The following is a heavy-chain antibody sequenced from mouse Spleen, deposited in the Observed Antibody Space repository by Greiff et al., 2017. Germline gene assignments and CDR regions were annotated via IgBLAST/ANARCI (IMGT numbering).Heavy chain of an antibody. Sequence: VKLQESGAELVRPGASVTLSCKASGYTFSDYEMHWVKQTPVHGLEWIGAIDPETGGTAYNQKFKGKAILTADKSSSTAYMELRSLTSEDSAVYYCTRGITTSWFAYWGQGTLVTVSA. CDR3: TRGITTSWFAY. CDR2: IDPETGGT. D-gene: IGHD2-4*01. J-gene: IGHJ3*01. V-gene: IGHV1-15*01. CDR1: GYTFSDYE.